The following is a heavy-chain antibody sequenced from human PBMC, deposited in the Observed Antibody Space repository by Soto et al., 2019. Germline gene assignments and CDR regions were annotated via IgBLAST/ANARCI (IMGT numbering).Heavy chain of an antibody. D-gene: IGHD6-13*01. CDR3: ARRGPGNYFDY. CDR1: GFTFSSYA. CDR2: VSGSGGST. Sequence: EVQLLESGGGLVQPGGSLRLPCAASGFTFSSYAMRWVRQAPGKGLEWVSAVSGSGGSTYYADSVKGRFTISRDNSKNTLYLQMNSLRAEYTAVYYCARRGPGNYFDYWGQGTLVTVSS. V-gene: IGHV3-23*01. J-gene: IGHJ4*02.